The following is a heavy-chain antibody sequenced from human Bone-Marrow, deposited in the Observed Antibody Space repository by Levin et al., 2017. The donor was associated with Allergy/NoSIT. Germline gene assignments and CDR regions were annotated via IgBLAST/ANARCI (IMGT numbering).Heavy chain of an antibody. CDR2: MNGDGNEK. CDR1: GFSFSNSW. V-gene: IGHV3-7*01. D-gene: IGHD6-19*01. Sequence: GESLKISCAASGFSFSNSWMNRVRQAPGKGLEWVANMNGDGNEKSYVDSVKARFTISRDNAKNSLYLQMNSLRAEDTAVYYCARDFSTQYSSGWFDAFDIWGQGTLVTVSS. J-gene: IGHJ3*02. CDR3: ARDFSTQYSSGWFDAFDI.